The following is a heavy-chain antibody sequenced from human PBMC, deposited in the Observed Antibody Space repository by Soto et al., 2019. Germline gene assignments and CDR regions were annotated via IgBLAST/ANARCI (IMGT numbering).Heavy chain of an antibody. CDR1: GFTFSTHA. CDR3: ARDQTGITTAGGGRIDH. J-gene: IGHJ4*02. V-gene: IGHV3-30-3*01. CDR2: VSFDGSNK. Sequence: ESGGGVVQPGRSLRLSCAASGFTFSTHAMHWVRQAPGKGLECVAIVSFDGSNKYYADSVKGRFTISRDNSKNTLYLQMSGLTPEDTAVYYCARDQTGITTAGGGRIDHWGQGTRVTVSS. D-gene: IGHD6-13*01.